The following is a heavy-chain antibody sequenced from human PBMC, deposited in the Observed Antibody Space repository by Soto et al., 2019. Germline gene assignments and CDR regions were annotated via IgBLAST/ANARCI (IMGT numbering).Heavy chain of an antibody. J-gene: IGHJ5*02. V-gene: IGHV4-39*01. Sequence: QLQLQESGPGLVKPSETLSLTCTVSGGSISGSSTYYWGWIRQAPGKGLEYIGIIYYSGITYYNPSLKSRVTISVDTSKNQFSLKLSSVTAADTAVSYCARGLTGTMMKISCFDPWGQGTLVTVPS. CDR2: IYYSGIT. D-gene: IGHD1-7*01. CDR3: ARGLTGTMMKISCFDP. CDR1: GGSISGSSTYY.